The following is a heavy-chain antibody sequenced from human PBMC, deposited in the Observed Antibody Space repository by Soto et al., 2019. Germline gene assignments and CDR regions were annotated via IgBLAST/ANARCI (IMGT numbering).Heavy chain of an antibody. J-gene: IGHJ6*02. CDR3: RRSSRYSTDV. CDR2: TYSTWNT. CDR1: GDSSRSSSY. Sequence: QLQLQESGPGLVKPSETLSLTCTVSGDSSRSSSYWGWIRQPPGKGLEWIGSTYSTWNTYYNPSLNSQVTISVDTSKNHFSLNVISVTAADTAVYYCRRSSRYSTDVWGQGTTVTVSS. D-gene: IGHD6-13*01. V-gene: IGHV4-39*01.